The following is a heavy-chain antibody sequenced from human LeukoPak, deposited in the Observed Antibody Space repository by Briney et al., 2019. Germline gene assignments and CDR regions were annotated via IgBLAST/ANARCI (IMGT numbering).Heavy chain of an antibody. Sequence: PGGSLRLSCAASRFTFSSYAMSWVRQAPGKGLEWVSAISGSGGSTYYADSVKGRFTISRDNSKNTLYLQMNSLRAEDTAVYYCAKDLGGSYCYFDYWGQGTLVTVSS. CDR3: AKDLGGSYCYFDY. CDR2: ISGSGGST. J-gene: IGHJ4*02. V-gene: IGHV3-23*01. D-gene: IGHD1-26*01. CDR1: RFTFSSYA.